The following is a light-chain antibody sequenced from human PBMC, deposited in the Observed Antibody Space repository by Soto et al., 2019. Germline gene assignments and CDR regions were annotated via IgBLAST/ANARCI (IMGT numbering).Light chain of an antibody. V-gene: IGKV3-15*01. J-gene: IGKJ2*01. CDR3: QQYNNWPPLYT. Sequence: IVMTQSPATLSVSPGERATLSCRASQNVNNNLAWYQQKPGQAPRLLIYGASSRATDIPARFSGSGSGPEFTLTITSLQSEDFAVYFCQQYNNWPPLYTFGQGTKLEIK. CDR1: QNVNNN. CDR2: GAS.